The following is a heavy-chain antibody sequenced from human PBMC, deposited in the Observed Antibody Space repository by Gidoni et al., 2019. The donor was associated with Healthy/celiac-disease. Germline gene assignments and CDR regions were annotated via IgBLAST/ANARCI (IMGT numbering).Heavy chain of an antibody. CDR3: ARAGGYSYGYVPDYYYGMDV. D-gene: IGHD5-18*01. CDR1: GGTFSSCA. Sequence: QVQRVQSGAAVKKPGASVEVSCKASGGTFSSCAISWVRQAPGQGLEWRGGIIPIFGTANYAQKFQGRVTITADESTSIAYMELSSLRSEDTAVYYCARAGGYSYGYVPDYYYGMDVWGQGTTVTVSS. CDR2: IIPIFGTA. J-gene: IGHJ6*02. V-gene: IGHV1-69*01.